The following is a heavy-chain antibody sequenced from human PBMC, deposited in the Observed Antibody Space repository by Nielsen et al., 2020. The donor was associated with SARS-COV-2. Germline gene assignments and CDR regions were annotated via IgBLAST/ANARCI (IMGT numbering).Heavy chain of an antibody. D-gene: IGHD5-12*01. J-gene: IGHJ3*02. Sequence: SETLSLTCTVSGGSISSYYWSWIRQPPGKGLEWSGYIYYSGSTNYNPSLKSRVTISVDTSKNQFSLKLSSVTAADTAVYYCAGGEYSGYEPGAFDIWGQGTMVTVSS. CDR3: AGGEYSGYEPGAFDI. V-gene: IGHV4-59*13. CDR2: IYYSGST. CDR1: GGSISSYY.